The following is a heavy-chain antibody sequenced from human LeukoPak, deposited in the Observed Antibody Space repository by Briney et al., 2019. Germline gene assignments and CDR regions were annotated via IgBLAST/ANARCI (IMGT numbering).Heavy chain of an antibody. CDR2: IIPIFGIA. D-gene: IGHD2-21*02. Sequence: ASVKVSCKASGGTFSSYAISWVRQPPAQGLEWMGRIIPIFGIANYAQKFQGRVTITADNSTSTAYMELSSLRSEDAAVYYCARDLGIHCGGDCYYDYWGQGTLVTVSS. V-gene: IGHV1-69*04. CDR3: ARDLGIHCGGDCYYDY. J-gene: IGHJ4*02. CDR1: GGTFSSYA.